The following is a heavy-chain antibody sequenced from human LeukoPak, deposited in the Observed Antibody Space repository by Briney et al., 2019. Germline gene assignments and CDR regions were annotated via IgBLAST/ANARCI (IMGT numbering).Heavy chain of an antibody. Sequence: GASVKVSCKASVYTFTAYYMHWVRQAPGQGLEWMGWINPNSGGTKYAQKFQDRVTMTRDTSISTAYMELSRLRSDDTAVYYCTRLLYSSGWYPSGYWGQGTLVSVSS. D-gene: IGHD6-19*01. CDR1: VYTFTAYY. V-gene: IGHV1-2*02. CDR2: INPNSGGT. J-gene: IGHJ4*02. CDR3: TRLLYSSGWYPSGY.